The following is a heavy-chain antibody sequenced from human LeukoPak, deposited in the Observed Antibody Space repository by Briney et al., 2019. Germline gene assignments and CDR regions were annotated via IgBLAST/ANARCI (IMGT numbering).Heavy chain of an antibody. CDR1: GGSISSYY. J-gene: IGHJ4*02. CDR2: IYYSGST. D-gene: IGHD1-26*01. V-gene: IGHV4-59*01. CDR3: ARVARWEQGEVDY. Sequence: SETLSLTCTVSGGSISSYYWSWIRQPPGKGLEWIGYIYYSGSTNYNPSLKSRVTISVDTSKNQFSLKLSSVTAADTAVYYCARVARWEQGEVDYWGQGTLVTVSS.